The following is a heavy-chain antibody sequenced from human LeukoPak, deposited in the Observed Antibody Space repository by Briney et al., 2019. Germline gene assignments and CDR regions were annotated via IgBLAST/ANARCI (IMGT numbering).Heavy chain of an antibody. CDR2: INPRSAST. CDR1: GFTFSSYS. CDR3: TRSRPVRGITFDN. V-gene: IGHV3-48*04. J-gene: IGHJ4*02. D-gene: IGHD3-10*01. Sequence: GGSLRLSCAASGFTFSSYSMNWVRQAPGKGLEWVSFINPRSASTYYSDSVRGRFAISRDDAKNSLYLQMNSLRGEDTAVYYCTRSRPVRGITFDNWGQGTLVTVSS.